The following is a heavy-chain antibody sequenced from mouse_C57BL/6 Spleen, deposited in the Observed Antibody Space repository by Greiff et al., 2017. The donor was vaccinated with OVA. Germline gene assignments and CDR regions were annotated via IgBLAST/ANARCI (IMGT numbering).Heavy chain of an antibody. CDR1: GYTFTDYN. V-gene: IGHV1-18*01. D-gene: IGHD2-4*01. Sequence: VQLKESGPELVKPGASVKIPCKASGYTFTDYNMDWVKQSHGKSLEWIGDINPNNGGTIYNQKFKGKATLTVDKSSSTAYMELRSLTSEDTAVYYCARGGLYDYDAWFAYWGQGTLVTVSA. J-gene: IGHJ3*01. CDR3: ARGGLYDYDAWFAY. CDR2: INPNNGGT.